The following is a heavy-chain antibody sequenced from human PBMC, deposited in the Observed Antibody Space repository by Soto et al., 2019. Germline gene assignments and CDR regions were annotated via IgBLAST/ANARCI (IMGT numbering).Heavy chain of an antibody. V-gene: IGHV3-30-3*01. J-gene: IGHJ4*02. CDR1: GFTFSSYA. CDR3: AREQLDYYFDY. CDR2: ISYDGSNK. Sequence: QVQLVESGGGVVQPGRSLRLSCAASGFTFSSYAMHWVRQAPGKGLEWVAVISYDGSNKYYADSVKGRFTISRDNSKNMLYLQMNSLRAEDTAVYYWAREQLDYYFDYWGQGTLVTVSS. D-gene: IGHD6-6*01.